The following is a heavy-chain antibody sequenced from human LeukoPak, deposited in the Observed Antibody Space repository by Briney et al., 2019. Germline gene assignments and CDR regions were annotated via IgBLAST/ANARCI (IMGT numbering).Heavy chain of an antibody. CDR2: IFPGDSDT. CDR3: ARVRGQQLVTNWFDP. D-gene: IGHD6-13*01. CDR1: GYSFANYW. Sequence: GESLKISCKGSGYSFANYWIGWVRRMPGKGLEWMGIIFPGDSDTRYSPSFQGQVTISVDKSISTAYLQWSSLKASDTAMYYCARVRGQQLVTNWFDPWGQGTLVTVSS. V-gene: IGHV5-51*01. J-gene: IGHJ5*02.